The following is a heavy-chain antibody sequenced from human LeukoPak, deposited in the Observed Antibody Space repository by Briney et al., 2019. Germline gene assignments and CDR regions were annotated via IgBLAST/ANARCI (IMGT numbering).Heavy chain of an antibody. CDR1: GFTFDDYA. CDR3: AKDIQYQLLHGGFDY. CDR2: ISWNSGSI. D-gene: IGHD2-2*01. Sequence: GGSLRLSCAASGFTFDDYAMHWVRHAPGKGLEWVSGISWNSGSIGYADSVKGRFTISRDNAKNSLYLQMNSLRAEDTALYYCAKDIQYQLLHGGFDYWGQGTLVTVSS. V-gene: IGHV3-9*01. J-gene: IGHJ4*02.